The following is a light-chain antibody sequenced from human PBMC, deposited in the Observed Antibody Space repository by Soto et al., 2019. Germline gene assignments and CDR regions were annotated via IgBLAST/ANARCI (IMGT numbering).Light chain of an antibody. CDR2: LNSDGSH. V-gene: IGLV4-69*01. Sequence: QPVLTQSPSTSASLGASVRLTSTLSSGHSNYAIAWHQQQSEKGPRYLMKLNSDGSHSKGDGIPDRFSGSSSGAERYLTISSLQSEDEADYYCQTWGSGIVVFGGGTQLTVL. J-gene: IGLJ2*01. CDR1: SGHSNYA. CDR3: QTWGSGIVV.